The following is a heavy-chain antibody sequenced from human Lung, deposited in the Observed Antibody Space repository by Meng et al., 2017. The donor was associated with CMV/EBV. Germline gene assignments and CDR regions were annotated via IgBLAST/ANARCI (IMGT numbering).Heavy chain of an antibody. J-gene: IGHJ3*02. CDR3: AREPGRGAFDI. D-gene: IGHD3-10*01. CDR2: IYSDGIST. V-gene: IGHV3-74*01. CDR1: GINFNTYW. Sequence: GESLKISCAVSGINFNTYWMHWVRQVPGKGLVWLSRIYSDGISTRYADSVKGRFTISRDNTKNTLYLQMNGLRAEDTAVYYCAREPGRGAFDIWGKGTMVTVSS.